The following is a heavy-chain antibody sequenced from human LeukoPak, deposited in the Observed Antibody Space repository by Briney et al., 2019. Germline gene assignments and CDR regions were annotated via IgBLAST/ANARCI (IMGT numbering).Heavy chain of an antibody. Sequence: GASETVSCKASGGTFSSYAISWVRQAPGQGLEWMGRIIPIFGTANYAQTFQGRVTITTDESTSTAYMELSSLRSEDTAVYYCARDDSSGYLADYWGQGTLVTVSS. V-gene: IGHV1-69*05. D-gene: IGHD3-22*01. CDR3: ARDDSSGYLADY. J-gene: IGHJ4*02. CDR1: GGTFSSYA. CDR2: IIPIFGTA.